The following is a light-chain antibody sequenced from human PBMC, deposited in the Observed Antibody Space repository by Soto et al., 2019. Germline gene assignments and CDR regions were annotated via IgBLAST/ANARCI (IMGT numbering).Light chain of an antibody. V-gene: IGLV2-14*01. CDR3: SSYTSSSTPYA. J-gene: IGLJ1*01. Sequence: QSALTQPASVSGSPGQSITISCTGTSSDVGGYNYVSWYQQHPVKAPKLMIYDVTNRPSGVSDRFSGSKSGNTASLTISGLQAEDEADYYCSSYTSSSTPYAFGTGTQVTVL. CDR1: SSDVGGYNY. CDR2: DVT.